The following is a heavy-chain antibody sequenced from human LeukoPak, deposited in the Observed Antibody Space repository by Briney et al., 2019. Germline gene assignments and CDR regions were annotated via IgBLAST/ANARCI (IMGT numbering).Heavy chain of an antibody. J-gene: IGHJ3*02. CDR1: GGSISSGDYY. CDR2: IYYSGST. Sequence: SQTLSLTCTVSGGSISSGDYYWHWTRLPPGKGLEWIGYIYYSGSTYYNPSLKSRVTISLDTSKNQFSLRLSSVRAADTAVYYCARDAYSPGAFDIWGQGTVVTVSS. V-gene: IGHV4-30-4*01. CDR3: ARDAYSPGAFDI. D-gene: IGHD4-11*01.